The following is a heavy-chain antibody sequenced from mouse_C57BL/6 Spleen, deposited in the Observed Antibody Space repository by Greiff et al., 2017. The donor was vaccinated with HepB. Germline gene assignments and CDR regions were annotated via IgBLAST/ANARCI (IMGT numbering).Heavy chain of an antibody. Sequence: VQLQQSGAELVKPGASVKLSCKASGYTFTSYWMQWVKQRPGQGLEWIGEIDPSDSYTNYNQKFKGKATLTVDTSSSTAYMQLSSLTSEDSAVYYCANWAMDYWGQGTSVTVSS. V-gene: IGHV1-50*01. CDR3: ANWAMDY. CDR2: IDPSDSYT. D-gene: IGHD4-1*01. CDR1: GYTFTSYW. J-gene: IGHJ4*01.